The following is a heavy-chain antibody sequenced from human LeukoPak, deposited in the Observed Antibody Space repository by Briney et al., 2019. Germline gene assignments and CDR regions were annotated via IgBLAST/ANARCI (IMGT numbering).Heavy chain of an antibody. D-gene: IGHD6-13*01. V-gene: IGHV1-69*04. CDR3: AREYSSSWYGVISFDY. Sequence: SVKVSCKASGGTFSSYAISWVRQAPGQGLEWMGRIIPILGIANYAQKFQGRVTITADKSTSTAYMELSSLRSEDTAVYYCAREYSSSWYGVISFDYWGQGTLVTVSS. CDR2: IIPILGIA. J-gene: IGHJ4*02. CDR1: GGTFSSYA.